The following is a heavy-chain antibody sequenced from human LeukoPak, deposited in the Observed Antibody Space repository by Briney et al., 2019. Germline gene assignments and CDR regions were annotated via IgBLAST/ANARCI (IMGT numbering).Heavy chain of an antibody. V-gene: IGHV4-34*01. D-gene: IGHD3-10*01. Sequence: SETLSLTCAVYGGSFSGYYWSWIRQPPGKGLEWIGEINHSGSTNYNPSLKSRVTISVDTSKNQFSLKLSSVTAADTAVYYCAREKQTAGSDYWGQGTLVTVSS. CDR2: INHSGST. CDR3: AREKQTAGSDY. J-gene: IGHJ4*02. CDR1: GGSFSGYY.